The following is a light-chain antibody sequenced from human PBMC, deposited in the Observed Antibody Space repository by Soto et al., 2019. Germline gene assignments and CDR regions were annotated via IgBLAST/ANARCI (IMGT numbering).Light chain of an antibody. CDR1: QGGGKF. CDR3: QQYDIPPPT. CDR2: DAS. Sequence: DIQLTQSPLSLSASVGDRVTITCQASQGGGKFLNWCQQKSGEAPKLLIYDASHLESVVPVMFSGSGSGAAFTLTISSLQPEDFATYYCQQYDIPPPTFGGGTKVDMK. J-gene: IGKJ4*01. V-gene: IGKV1-33*01.